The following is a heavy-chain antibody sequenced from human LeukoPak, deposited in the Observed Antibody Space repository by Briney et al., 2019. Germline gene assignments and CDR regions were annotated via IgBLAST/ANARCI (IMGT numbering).Heavy chain of an antibody. CDR2: INWNGGST. D-gene: IGHD6-13*01. V-gene: IGHV3-20*04. J-gene: IGHJ3*02. Sequence: GGSLRLSCAASGFTFDDYGMSWVRQAPGKGLEWVSGINWNGGSTGYADSVKGRFTISRDNAKNSLYLQMNSLRAEDTALYYCARATMISSSLGAFDIWGQGTMVTVSS. CDR1: GFTFDDYG. CDR3: ARATMISSSLGAFDI.